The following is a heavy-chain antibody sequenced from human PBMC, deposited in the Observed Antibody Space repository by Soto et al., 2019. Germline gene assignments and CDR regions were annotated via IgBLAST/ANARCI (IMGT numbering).Heavy chain of an antibody. CDR3: AKRDSGSWRSTTLINY. D-gene: IGHD3-10*01. CDR1: GFTFSSYS. V-gene: IGHV3-23*01. CDR2: VGGGGDNT. J-gene: IGHJ4*02. Sequence: EVQLLESGGGLVQPGGSLRLSCAASGFTFSSYSMNWVRQAPGKGLEGAASVGGGGDNTFYADSVKGLFTISRDDSQNTLYLQMNSLRAEDTAVYFCAKRDSGSWRSTTLINYWGQGTLVAVSS.